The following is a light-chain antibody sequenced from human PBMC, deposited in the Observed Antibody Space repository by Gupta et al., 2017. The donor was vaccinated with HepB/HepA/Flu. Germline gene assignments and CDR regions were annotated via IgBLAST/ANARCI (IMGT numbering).Light chain of an antibody. J-gene: IGKJ1*01. V-gene: IGKV1-5*03. CDR3: QQYSSYSGT. CDR2: KAS. Sequence: DIQMTQSPSTLSASVGDRVTITCRASQSISSWLAWYQQKPGKAPKLLIYKASSLESGVPSRFSGSGSGTEFTLTISSLQPDDFATYYCQQYSSYSGTFGQGTKVEIK. CDR1: QSISSW.